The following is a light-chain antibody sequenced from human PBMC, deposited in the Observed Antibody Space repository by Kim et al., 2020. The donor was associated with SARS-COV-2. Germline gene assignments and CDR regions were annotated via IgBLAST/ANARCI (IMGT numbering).Light chain of an antibody. CDR1: ALPKQY. CDR2: KDS. Sequence: VSPRQTARITCSGDALPKQYAYWYQQKPGQAPVLVIYKDSERPSGIPERFSGPSSGTTVTLTISGVQAEDEADYYCQSADSSGTWVFGGGTQLTVL. J-gene: IGLJ3*02. V-gene: IGLV3-25*03. CDR3: QSADSSGTWV.